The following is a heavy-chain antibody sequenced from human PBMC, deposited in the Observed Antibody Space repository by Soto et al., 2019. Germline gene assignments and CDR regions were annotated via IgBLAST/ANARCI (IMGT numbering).Heavy chain of an antibody. V-gene: IGHV4-39*02. Sequence: SETLSLTCTVSGGSISSSSYYWGWIRQPPGKGLEWIGSIYYSGSTYYNPSLKSRVTISVDTSKNQFSLKLSSVTAADTAVYYCARDFWSGYSPNYYYYGMDVWGQGTTVTVSS. J-gene: IGHJ6*02. CDR2: IYYSGST. CDR3: ARDFWSGYSPNYYYYGMDV. CDR1: GGSISSSSYY. D-gene: IGHD3-3*01.